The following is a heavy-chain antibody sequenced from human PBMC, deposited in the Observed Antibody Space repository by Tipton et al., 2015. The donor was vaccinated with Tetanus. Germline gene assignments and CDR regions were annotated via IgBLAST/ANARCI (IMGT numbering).Heavy chain of an antibody. Sequence: QVQLVQSGAEVKKPGASVKVSCKASGYTLTSYHMHWVRQAPGQGLEWMGIINPIGGSTSYAQKFQGRITMTGDTSTSTVYMDLNGLRSEDTAVYYCARVWGRGQLVTKPNWYFDLWGRGTLVTVSS. CDR1: GYTLTSYH. D-gene: IGHD6-6*01. J-gene: IGHJ2*01. CDR3: ARVWGRGQLVTKPNWYFDL. V-gene: IGHV1-46*01. CDR2: INPIGGST.